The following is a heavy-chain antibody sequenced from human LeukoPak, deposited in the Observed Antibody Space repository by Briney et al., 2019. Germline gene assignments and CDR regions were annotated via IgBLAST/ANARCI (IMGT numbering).Heavy chain of an antibody. V-gene: IGHV4-30-2*01. CDR1: GGSISSAGYS. J-gene: IGHJ4*02. CDR3: ARSPSARGWSGYLDF. CDR2: IYHSGNT. Sequence: SETLSLTCGVSGGSISSAGYSWSWIRQPPGKGLEWIGYIYHSGNTYYNPSLKSRVTISVDRSKNQFSLKLNFVTAADTAVYYCARSPSARGWSGYLDFWGRGTQVTVSS. D-gene: IGHD6-19*01.